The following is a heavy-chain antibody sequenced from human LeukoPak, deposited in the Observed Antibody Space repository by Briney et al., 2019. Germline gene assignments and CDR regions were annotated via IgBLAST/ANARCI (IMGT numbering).Heavy chain of an antibody. CDR2: IYYSGNT. Sequence: KTSETLSLTCTVSSDSIFTSNWWSWVRQPPGKGLEWIGSIYYSGNTYYNASLKSRVTISVDTSKNQFSLKLSSVTAADTAVYYCARRGAEFIVVVPAAPFDYWGQGTLVTVSS. CDR3: ARRGAEFIVVVPAAPFDY. D-gene: IGHD2-2*01. CDR1: SDSIFTSNW. V-gene: IGHV4-4*02. J-gene: IGHJ4*02.